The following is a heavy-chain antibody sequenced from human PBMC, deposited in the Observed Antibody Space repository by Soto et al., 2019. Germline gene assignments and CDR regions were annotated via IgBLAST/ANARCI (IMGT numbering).Heavy chain of an antibody. Sequence: PGGSLRLSCAASGFTFSSYIMNWVRQAPGKGLEWVSSISSSSIYIYYADSVKGRFTISRDNAKNSLYLQMNSLRAEDTAVYYCARDSPAPIVVGHFDYWGKGTLVNVSS. J-gene: IGHJ4*02. CDR1: GFTFSSYI. CDR3: ARDSPAPIVVGHFDY. D-gene: IGHD3-22*01. V-gene: IGHV3-21*01. CDR2: ISSSSIYI.